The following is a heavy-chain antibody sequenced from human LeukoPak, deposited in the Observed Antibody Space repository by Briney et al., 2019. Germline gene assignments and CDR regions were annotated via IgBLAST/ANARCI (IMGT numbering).Heavy chain of an antibody. Sequence: GASVKVSCKASGYTFTSYGISWVRQAPGQGLEWMGWISAYNGNTNYAQKLQGRVTMTTDTSTSTAYMELRSLRSDDTAVYYCARDRSVVVVAANGGPFDYWGQRTLVTVSS. CDR1: GYTFTSYG. J-gene: IGHJ4*02. CDR2: ISAYNGNT. V-gene: IGHV1-18*04. D-gene: IGHD2-15*01. CDR3: ARDRSVVVVAANGGPFDY.